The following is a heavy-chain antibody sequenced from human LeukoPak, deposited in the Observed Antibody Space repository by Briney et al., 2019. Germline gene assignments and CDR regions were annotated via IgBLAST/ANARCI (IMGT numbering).Heavy chain of an antibody. J-gene: IGHJ4*02. CDR2: IYTSGST. CDR1: GGSISSGSYY. D-gene: IGHD6-19*01. V-gene: IGHV4-61*02. Sequence: SETLSLTCTVSGGSISSGSYYWSWIRQPAGKGLEWIVRIYTSGSTNYNPSLKSRVTISVDTSKNQFSLKLSSVTAADTAVYYCARVAVAGMVDYWGQGTLVTVSS. CDR3: ARVAVAGMVDY.